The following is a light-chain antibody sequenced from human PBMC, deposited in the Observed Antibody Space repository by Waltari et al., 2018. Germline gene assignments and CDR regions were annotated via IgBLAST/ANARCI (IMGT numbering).Light chain of an antibody. J-gene: IGKJ5*01. CDR2: AAS. V-gene: IGKV1-NL1*01. CDR3: QQYYSTPPIT. CDR1: QGISNS. Sequence: DIQMTQSPSSLSASVRDRVNITCRASQGISNSLAWYQQKPGKAPKLLLYAASRLESGVPSRFSGSGSGTDYTLTISSLQPEDFATYYCQQYYSTPPITFGQGTRLEIK.